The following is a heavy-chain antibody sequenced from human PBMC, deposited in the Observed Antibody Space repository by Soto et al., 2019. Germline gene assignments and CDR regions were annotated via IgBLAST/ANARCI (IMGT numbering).Heavy chain of an antibody. CDR3: AKVWYSSSSAPAVFDY. Sequence: GGSLRLSCAASGFTFSSYAMSWVRQAPGEGLEWVSAISGSGGSTYYADSVKGRFTISRDNSKNTLYLQMNSLRAEDTAVYYCAKVWYSSSSAPAVFDYWGQGTLVTVSS. V-gene: IGHV3-23*01. D-gene: IGHD6-6*01. CDR1: GFTFSSYA. CDR2: ISGSGGST. J-gene: IGHJ4*02.